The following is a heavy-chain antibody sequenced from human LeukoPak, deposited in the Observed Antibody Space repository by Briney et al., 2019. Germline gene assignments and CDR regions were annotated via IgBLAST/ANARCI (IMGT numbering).Heavy chain of an antibody. Sequence: ASVKVSCKASGYTFTGYYMHWVRQAPGQGLEWMGWIHPNSGGTNYAQKFQGRVTMTRDTSTSTAYMELSRLRSDETAGYYCARVGGATTFYFDYWGQGTLVTVSS. CDR2: IHPNSGGT. D-gene: IGHD1-26*01. CDR3: ARVGGATTFYFDY. J-gene: IGHJ4*02. V-gene: IGHV1-2*02. CDR1: GYTFTGYY.